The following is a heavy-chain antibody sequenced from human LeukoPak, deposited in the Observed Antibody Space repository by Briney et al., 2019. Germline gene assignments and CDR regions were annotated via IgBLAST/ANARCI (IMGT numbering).Heavy chain of an antibody. J-gene: IGHJ4*02. Sequence: PSETLSLTCSVSGGSISSSSYYWGWVRQPPGKGLEWIGTIYYAGSTYYNPSLKSRVTISVDTSKNQFSLKLSSVTAADTAVYYCARRRSTSRKDFDYWGQGTLVTVSS. CDR1: GGSISSSSYY. V-gene: IGHV4-39*01. CDR3: ARRRSTSRKDFDY. CDR2: IYYAGST. D-gene: IGHD3-3*01.